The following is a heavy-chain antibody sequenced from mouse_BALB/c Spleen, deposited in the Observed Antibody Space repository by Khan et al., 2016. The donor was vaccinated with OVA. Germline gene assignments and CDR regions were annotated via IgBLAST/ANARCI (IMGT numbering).Heavy chain of an antibody. D-gene: IGHD3-1*01. Sequence: QVQLKESGAELVKPGASVKMSCKASGYTFTSYTMHWVKQWPGQGLEWIGYINPSSGYTKYNQKFKDKATLTADKSSSTAYMQLSSLTSEDSAVYYCARKSTRASYWGQGTTLTVSS. CDR2: INPSSGYT. CDR1: GYTFTSYT. CDR3: ARKSTRASY. V-gene: IGHV1-4*01. J-gene: IGHJ2*01.